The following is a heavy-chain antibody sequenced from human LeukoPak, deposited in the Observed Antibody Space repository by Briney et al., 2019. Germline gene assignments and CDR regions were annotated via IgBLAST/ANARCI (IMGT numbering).Heavy chain of an antibody. J-gene: IGHJ4*02. D-gene: IGHD1-26*01. V-gene: IGHV3-21*01. Sequence: GGSLRLSCAASGFTFSSYAMSWVRQAPGKGLEWVSSISGSSSDIYYADSVKGRFTISRDNSKNSLYLQMKSLRAEDTALYYCARRGYHDYSGFDYWGQGTLVTVSS. CDR1: GFTFSSYA. CDR2: ISGSSSDI. CDR3: ARRGYHDYSGFDY.